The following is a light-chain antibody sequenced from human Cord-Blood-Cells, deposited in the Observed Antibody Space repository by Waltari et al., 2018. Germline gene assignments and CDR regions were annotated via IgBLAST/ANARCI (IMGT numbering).Light chain of an antibody. Sequence: EIVLTQSPGTLSLSPGERATLSCRASQSVSSSYLAWYQQKPGQAPRLLIYGASSRATGIPDRFSSSGSGTDFTLTINRLEPEDFAVYYCQQYGSSPPTFGQGTKVEIK. CDR1: QSVSSSY. CDR2: GAS. CDR3: QQYGSSPPT. J-gene: IGKJ1*01. V-gene: IGKV3-20*01.